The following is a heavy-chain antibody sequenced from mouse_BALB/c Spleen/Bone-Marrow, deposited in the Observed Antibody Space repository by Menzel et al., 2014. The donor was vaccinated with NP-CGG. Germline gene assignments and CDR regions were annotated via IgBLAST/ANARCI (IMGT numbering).Heavy chain of an antibody. J-gene: IGHJ4*01. CDR3: ARVTSSAVGAMDY. V-gene: IGHV2-9*02. CDR1: GFSLTNYG. D-gene: IGHD3-2*02. Sequence: QVQLKESGPGLVAPSQSLPITCTVSGFSLTNYGVHWVRQPPGKGLVWLGVIWAGGSTNYNSALMSRLSISKDNSKSXVFLKMISLQTDDTAMYYCARVTSSAVGAMDYWGQGTSVTVSS. CDR2: IWAGGST.